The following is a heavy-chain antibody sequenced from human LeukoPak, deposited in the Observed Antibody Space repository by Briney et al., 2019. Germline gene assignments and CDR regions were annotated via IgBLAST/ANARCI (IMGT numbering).Heavy chain of an antibody. J-gene: IGHJ4*02. D-gene: IGHD5-24*01. CDR3: ARDSPRDGYNLGYFVY. CDR2: IIPILGIA. Sequence: SVKASCKASGGTFSSYAISWVRQAPGQGLEWMGRIIPILGIANYAQKFQGRVTITADKSTSTAYMELSSLRSEDTAVYYCARDSPRDGYNLGYFVYWGQGTLVTVSS. V-gene: IGHV1-69*04. CDR1: GGTFSSYA.